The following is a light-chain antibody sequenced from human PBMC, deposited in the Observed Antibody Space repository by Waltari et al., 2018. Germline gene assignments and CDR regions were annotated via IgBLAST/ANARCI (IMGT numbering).Light chain of an antibody. V-gene: IGKV3-11*01. Sequence: EIVLTQSPATLSLSPGERATLPCRASQSVSSYFAWYQQKPGPAPRLLIYDASNRATGIPARFSGSGSGTDFTLTISSLEPEDFAVYYCQQRSNWLFTFGQGTRLEIK. CDR1: QSVSSY. J-gene: IGKJ5*01. CDR2: DAS. CDR3: QQRSNWLFT.